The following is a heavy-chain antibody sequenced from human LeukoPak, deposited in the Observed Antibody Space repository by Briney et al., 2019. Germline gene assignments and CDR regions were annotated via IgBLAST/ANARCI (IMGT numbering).Heavy chain of an antibody. Sequence: GASVKVSCKASGYTFTNDSISWVRQAPRQGLEWMGWISGYNGNTMYSQKLQGRVTMTTDTSTSTAYMELRSLTSDDTAVYYCARSFSASNWLDPWGQGTLVTVSS. V-gene: IGHV1-18*01. J-gene: IGHJ5*02. CDR2: ISGYNGNT. CDR3: ARSFSASNWLDP. CDR1: GYTFTNDS.